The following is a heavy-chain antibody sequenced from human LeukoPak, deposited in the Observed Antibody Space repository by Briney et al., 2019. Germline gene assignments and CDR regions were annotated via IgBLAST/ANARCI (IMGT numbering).Heavy chain of an antibody. V-gene: IGHV3-30-3*01. D-gene: IGHD6-13*01. Sequence: GGSLRLSCAVSGFTFSSYAMHWVRQAPGKGLEWVAVISYDGSNKYYADSVKGRFTISRDNSKNTLYLQMNSLRAGDTAVYYCAILRPGGSSWYHYYYGMDVWGQGTTVTVSS. CDR1: GFTFSSYA. CDR2: ISYDGSNK. J-gene: IGHJ6*02. CDR3: AILRPGGSSWYHYYYGMDV.